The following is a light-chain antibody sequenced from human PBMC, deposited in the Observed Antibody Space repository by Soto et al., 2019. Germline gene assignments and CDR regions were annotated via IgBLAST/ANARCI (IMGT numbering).Light chain of an antibody. CDR1: SSDVGGYNY. CDR3: ISYTSSSTLEV. CDR2: DVS. Sequence: QSALTQPASVSGSPGQSITISCTGTSSDVGGYNYVSWYQQHPGKAPKLMIYDVSNRPSGVSNRFSGSKSGNTASLTISGLQAEDEADYYCISYTSSSTLEVFGTGTKVTVL. V-gene: IGLV2-14*01. J-gene: IGLJ1*01.